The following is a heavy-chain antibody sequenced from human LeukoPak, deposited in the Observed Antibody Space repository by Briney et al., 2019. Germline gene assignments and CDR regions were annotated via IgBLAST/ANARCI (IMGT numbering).Heavy chain of an antibody. CDR2: IRYDGSNK. J-gene: IGHJ4*02. CDR1: GFTFSSYG. V-gene: IGHV3-30*02. D-gene: IGHD3-10*01. Sequence: GGSLRLSCAASGFTFSSYGMHWVRQAPGKGLEWVAFIRYDGSNKYYADSVKGRFTISRDNSKNTLYLQMNSLKTEDTAVYYCTTEAFRSSPSGFGDWGQGTLVTVSS. CDR3: TTEAFRSSPSGFGD.